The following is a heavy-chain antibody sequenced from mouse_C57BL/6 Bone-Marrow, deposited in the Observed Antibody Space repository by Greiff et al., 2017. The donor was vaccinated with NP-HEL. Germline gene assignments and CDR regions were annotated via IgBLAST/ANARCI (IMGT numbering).Heavy chain of an antibody. CDR2: IDPSDSYT. CDR3: ARWGGTSHWYFDV. J-gene: IGHJ1*03. V-gene: IGHV1-59*01. Sequence: QVQLQQPGAELVGPGTSVKLSCKASGYTFTSYWMHWVKQRPGQGLEWIGVIDPSDSYTNYNQKFKGKATLTVDTSSSTAYMQLSSLTSEDSAVYYCARWGGTSHWYFDVWGTGTTVTVSS. D-gene: IGHD4-1*01. CDR1: GYTFTSYW.